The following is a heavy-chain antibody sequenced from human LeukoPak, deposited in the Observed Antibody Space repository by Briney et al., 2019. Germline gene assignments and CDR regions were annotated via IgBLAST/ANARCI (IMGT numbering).Heavy chain of an antibody. V-gene: IGHV3-33*01. D-gene: IGHD3-22*01. Sequence: GGSLRLSCAASGFTLSSFGMHSVRQAPGKGLEWVAVIWYDGSNKYYADSVKGRFTLSRDTTKNTPYLQKNRLRAEDTAVYYCARELPPVVTYYFDYWGQGTLVTVSS. CDR1: GFTLSSFG. CDR2: IWYDGSNK. J-gene: IGHJ4*02. CDR3: ARELPPVVTYYFDY.